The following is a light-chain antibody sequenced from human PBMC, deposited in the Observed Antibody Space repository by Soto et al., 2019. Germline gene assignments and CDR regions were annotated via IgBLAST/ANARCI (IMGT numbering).Light chain of an antibody. V-gene: IGKV4-1*01. CDR3: QQYYSTPRT. CDR2: WAS. CDR1: QRALYSSNNQNY. J-gene: IGKJ5*01. Sequence: DIVITQSPDSLAVSLGESATITLGAGQRALYSSNNQNYLAWYQQKPGQPPKLLIYWASTRESGVPDRFSGSGSGTDFTLTISSLQPGDVAVYYCQQYYSTPRTFGQGTRLEI.